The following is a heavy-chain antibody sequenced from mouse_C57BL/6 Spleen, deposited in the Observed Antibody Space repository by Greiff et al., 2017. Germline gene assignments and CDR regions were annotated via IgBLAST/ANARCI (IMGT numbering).Heavy chain of an antibody. V-gene: IGHV5-16*01. CDR1: GFTFSDYY. J-gene: IGHJ2*01. Sequence: DVKLVESEGGLVQPGSSMKLSCTASGFTFSDYYMAWVRQVPEKGLEWVANINYDGSSTYYLDSLKSRFIISRDNAKNILYLQMSSLKSEDTATYYCARDLEGYLDYWGQGTTLTVSS. CDR2: INYDGSST. CDR3: ARDLEGYLDY.